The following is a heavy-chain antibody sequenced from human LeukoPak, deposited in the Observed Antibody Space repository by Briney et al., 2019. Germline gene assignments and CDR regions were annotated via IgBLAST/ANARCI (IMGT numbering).Heavy chain of an antibody. D-gene: IGHD3-22*01. CDR1: GFTFSSYW. J-gene: IGHJ4*02. CDR2: IKQDGSEK. Sequence: PAGSLRLSCAASGFTFSSYWMSWVRQAPGKGLEWVANIKQDGSEKYYVDSVKGRVTISRDNAKNSLYLQMNSLRAEDTAVYYCAGDWLDYYFDYWGQGTLVTVSS. CDR3: AGDWLDYYFDY. V-gene: IGHV3-7*03.